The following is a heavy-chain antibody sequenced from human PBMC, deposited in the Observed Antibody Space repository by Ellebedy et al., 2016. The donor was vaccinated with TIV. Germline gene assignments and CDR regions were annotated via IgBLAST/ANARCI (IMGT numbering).Heavy chain of an antibody. J-gene: IGHJ4*02. V-gene: IGHV3-7*01. D-gene: IGHD6-13*01. CDR2: INPAGTEK. CDR1: GVTVDTKW. CDR3: TGAISAGFIDS. Sequence: GESLKISXAVSGVTVDTKWMSWVRQAPGKGLEWVANINPAGTEKNYVDSVKGRFTMSRDNAKNSLYLQMNSPRAEDTALYYCTGAISAGFIDSWGQGTLVTVSS.